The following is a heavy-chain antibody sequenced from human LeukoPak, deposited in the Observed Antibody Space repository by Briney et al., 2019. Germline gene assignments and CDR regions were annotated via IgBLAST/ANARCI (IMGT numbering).Heavy chain of an antibody. V-gene: IGHV3-43*01. Sequence: GGSLRLSCVASGFTFEDYTMHWVRQAPGKTLEWVSLISWDGTTYYTDSVRGRFTISRDNSKNSLYLQMDTLRSEDTAFYYCVKDLSYESSGHVLEYWGQGTLVTVSS. J-gene: IGHJ4*02. CDR3: VKDLSYESSGHVLEY. D-gene: IGHD3-22*01. CDR1: GFTFEDYT. CDR2: ISWDGTT.